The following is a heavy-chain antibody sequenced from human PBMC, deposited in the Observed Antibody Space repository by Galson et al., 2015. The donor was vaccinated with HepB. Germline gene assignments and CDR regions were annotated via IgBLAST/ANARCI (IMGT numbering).Heavy chain of an antibody. D-gene: IGHD3-22*01. J-gene: IGHJ4*02. CDR3: ARDTDDTTGFYFDY. CDR2: ISYDGSNK. CDR1: GFNFSNYA. V-gene: IGHV3-30*04. Sequence: SLRLSCAASGFNFSNYAIYWVRQAPGKGLEWVTVISYDGSNKHYADSVKGRFTISRDNSKKTVYLQMNSLRAEDTAIYYCARDTDDTTGFYFDYWGQGTLVAVSS.